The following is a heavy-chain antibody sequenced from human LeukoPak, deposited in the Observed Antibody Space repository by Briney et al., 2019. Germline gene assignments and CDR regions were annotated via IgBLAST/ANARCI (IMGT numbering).Heavy chain of an antibody. V-gene: IGHV1-69*13. CDR1: GGTFSSYA. CDR3: ARAYVWGSYRLNWSDP. J-gene: IGHJ5*02. Sequence: VASVKVSCKASGGTFSSYAISWVRQAPGQGLEWMGGIIPIFGTANYAQKFQGRVTITADESTSTAYMELSSLRSEDTAVYYCARAYVWGSYRLNWSDPWGQGTLVTVSS. D-gene: IGHD3-16*02. CDR2: IIPIFGTA.